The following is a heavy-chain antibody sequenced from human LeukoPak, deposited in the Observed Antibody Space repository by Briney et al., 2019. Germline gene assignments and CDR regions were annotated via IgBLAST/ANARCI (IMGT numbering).Heavy chain of an antibody. J-gene: IGHJ5*02. Sequence: SETLSLTCSVSGGSISSSSYYWGWIRQPPGKGLEWIGSIYYSGSTYYKPSLKSRVTISGDTSKNQFSLKLSSVTAADTAVYYCARHYSSGWDNWFDPWGQGTLVTVSS. V-gene: IGHV4-39*01. CDR1: GGSISSSSYY. CDR3: ARHYSSGWDNWFDP. D-gene: IGHD6-19*01. CDR2: IYYSGST.